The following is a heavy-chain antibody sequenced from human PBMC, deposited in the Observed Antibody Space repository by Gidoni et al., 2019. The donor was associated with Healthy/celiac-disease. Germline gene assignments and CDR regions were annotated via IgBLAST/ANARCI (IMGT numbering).Heavy chain of an antibody. Sequence: QLQLQASGPGLVKPSETLSLTCTVSGGPISSSSYYWGWIRQPPGKGLEWIGSIYYSGSTYYNPSLKSRVTISVDTSKNQFSLKLSSVTAADTAVYYWARQYGGTGTDTFDYWGQGTLVTVSS. CDR2: IYYSGST. CDR3: ARQYGGTGTDTFDY. J-gene: IGHJ4*02. D-gene: IGHD1-1*01. V-gene: IGHV4-39*01. CDR1: GGPISSSSYY.